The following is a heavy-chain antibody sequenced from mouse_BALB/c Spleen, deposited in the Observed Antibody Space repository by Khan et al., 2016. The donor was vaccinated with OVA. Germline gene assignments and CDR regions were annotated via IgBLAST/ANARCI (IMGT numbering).Heavy chain of an antibody. Sequence: EVQLQESGAELVRPGALVKLSCKASGFNIKDYYMHWVKQRPEQGLVWIGRIDPENGNTIYDPKFQGKASITSDTSSNTAYLQLSSRTSEDTAVYYCTRDGYSPWFAYWGQGTLVTVSA. V-gene: IGHV14-1*02. CDR1: GFNIKDYY. CDR3: TRDGYSPWFAY. D-gene: IGHD2-3*01. CDR2: IDPENGNT. J-gene: IGHJ3*01.